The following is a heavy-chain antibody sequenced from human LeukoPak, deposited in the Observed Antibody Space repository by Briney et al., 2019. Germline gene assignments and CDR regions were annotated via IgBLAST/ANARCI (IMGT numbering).Heavy chain of an antibody. J-gene: IGHJ5*02. CDR1: GYTFTKYE. D-gene: IGHD2-2*01. CDR3: ANHGPRRVVGSNWFDP. Sequence: GASVSVSCTASGYTFTKYEMHWVRQAPGQGLEWMGGIIPIFGTANYAQKFQGRVTITADESTSTAYMELSSLRSEDTAVYYCANHGPRRVVGSNWFDPWGQGTLVTVSS. V-gene: IGHV1-69*13. CDR2: IIPIFGTA.